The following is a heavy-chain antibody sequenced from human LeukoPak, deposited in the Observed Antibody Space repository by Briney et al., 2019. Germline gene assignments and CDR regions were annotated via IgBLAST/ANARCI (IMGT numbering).Heavy chain of an antibody. CDR2: ITRNGDTT. J-gene: IGHJ3*02. CDR3: ARGYNHGPIDM. Sequence: GGSLRLSCEASGVTFGDYGMSWVRQGRGKGLEWVSGITRNGDTTSYADSVNGRFTISRDNAKNCLYLQVDSLRAEDTAFYYCARGYNHGPIDMWGQGALVTVSS. V-gene: IGHV3-20*04. CDR1: GVTFGDYG. D-gene: IGHD2-2*02.